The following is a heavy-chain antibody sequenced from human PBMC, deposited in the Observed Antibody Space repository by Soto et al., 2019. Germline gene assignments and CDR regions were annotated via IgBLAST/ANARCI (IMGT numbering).Heavy chain of an antibody. CDR2: IYKSGTT. CDR3: ARGRTITIFGEDPKRFFDS. CDR1: GDSIASSDFY. D-gene: IGHD3-3*01. Sequence: PSETLSLTCSVSGDSIASSDFYWGWIRQAPGKGLEWIGYIYKSGTTYYQPSLQSRSSISVDMSRNKFSLRLASVTAADTAVYYCARGRTITIFGEDPKRFFDSWGQGTLVTVS. J-gene: IGHJ4*02. V-gene: IGHV4-30-4*01.